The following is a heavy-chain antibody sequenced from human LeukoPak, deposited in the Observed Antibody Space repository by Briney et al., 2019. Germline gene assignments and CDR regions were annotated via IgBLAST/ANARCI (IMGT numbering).Heavy chain of an antibody. J-gene: IGHJ4*02. V-gene: IGHV4-38-2*01. CDR1: GYSISSGYY. CDR3: ARYEGSSPFDY. CDR2: IYHSGST. Sequence: SETLSLTCAVSGYSISSGYYWGWIRQPPGKGLEWIGSIYHSGSTYYNPSLKSRVTISVDTFKNQFSLKLSSVTAADTAVYYCARYEGSSPFDYWGQGTLVTVSS. D-gene: IGHD1-26*01.